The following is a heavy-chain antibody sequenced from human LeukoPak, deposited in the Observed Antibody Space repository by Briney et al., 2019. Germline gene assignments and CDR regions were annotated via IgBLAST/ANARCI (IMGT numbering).Heavy chain of an antibody. CDR1: GFTVSNNY. Sequence: GGSLRLSCAASGFTVSNNYMSWVRQAPGKGLEWVSVIYSGAGTYYADSVKGRFTISRDSSKNTLYLQMNSLRAEDTAVYYCARDSSGPRYWGQGTLVTVSS. V-gene: IGHV3-53*01. CDR2: IYSGAGT. J-gene: IGHJ4*02. CDR3: ARDSSGPRY. D-gene: IGHD1-26*01.